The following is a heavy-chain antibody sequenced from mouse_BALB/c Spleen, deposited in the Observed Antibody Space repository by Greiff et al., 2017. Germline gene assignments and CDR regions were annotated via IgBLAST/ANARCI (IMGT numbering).Heavy chain of an antibody. CDR1: GFSLTSYG. CDR2: IWAGGST. V-gene: IGHV2-9*02. Sequence: VKLMESGPGLVAPSQSLSITCTVSGFSLTSYGVHWVRQPPGKGLEWLGVIWAGGSTNYNSALMSRLSISKDNSKSQVFLKMNSLQTEDTAMYYCARDYYGSSYAMDYWGQGTSVTVSS. D-gene: IGHD1-1*01. J-gene: IGHJ4*01. CDR3: ARDYYGSSYAMDY.